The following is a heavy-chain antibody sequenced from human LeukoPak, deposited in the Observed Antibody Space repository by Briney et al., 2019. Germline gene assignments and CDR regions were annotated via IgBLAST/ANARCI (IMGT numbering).Heavy chain of an antibody. CDR1: GFIFSNYG. V-gene: IGHV3-30*18. CDR3: AKDPTLTGTT. D-gene: IGHD1-20*01. J-gene: IGHJ4*02. CDR2: ISYHESKK. Sequence: GGSLRLSCEVSGFIFSNYGMHWVRQAPGKGLEWVAVISYHESKKFYSDSVKGRFTISRDNSKNTLYLQMNSLRAEDTAVYYCAKDPTLTGTTWGQGTLVTVSS.